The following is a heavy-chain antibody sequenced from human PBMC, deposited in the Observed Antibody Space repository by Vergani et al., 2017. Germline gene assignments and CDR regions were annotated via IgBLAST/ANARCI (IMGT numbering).Heavy chain of an antibody. D-gene: IGHD3-10*01. CDR2: IGSSGPYI. CDR3: ARAAAMVLPPYYYHYMDV. Sequence: VQLVESGGGLVKPGGSLRLSCAASGFTFSDFSMSWVRQAPGKGLEWVAFIGSSGPYINYADSVKGRFTISRDSSKKTLYLEMTSLRIEDTAVYYCARAAAMVLPPYYYHYMDVWGKGTTVTVSS. V-gene: IGHV3-21*01. J-gene: IGHJ6*03. CDR1: GFTFSDFS.